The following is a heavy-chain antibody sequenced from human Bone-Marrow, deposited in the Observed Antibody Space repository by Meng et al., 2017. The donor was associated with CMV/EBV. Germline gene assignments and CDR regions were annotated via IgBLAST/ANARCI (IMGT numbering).Heavy chain of an antibody. CDR2: INHSGST. Sequence: GSLRLSCAVYGGSFSGYYWSWIRQPPGKGLEWIGEINHSGSTNYNPSLKSRVTISIDTSKNQFSLKLSSVTAADTAVYYCARERLDYGDYDYWGQGTLVTVYS. CDR3: ARERLDYGDYDY. V-gene: IGHV4-34*01. J-gene: IGHJ4*02. D-gene: IGHD4-17*01. CDR1: GGSFSGYY.